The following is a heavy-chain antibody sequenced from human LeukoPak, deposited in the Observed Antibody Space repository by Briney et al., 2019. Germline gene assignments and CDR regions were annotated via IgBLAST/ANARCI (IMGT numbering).Heavy chain of an antibody. Sequence: SGGSLRLSCVASGFIFTDHWMSWVRQAPGKGLEWVANIKEDESAKFYADSVRGRFTISRDNAKNSLYLQMNNLRVDDTAVYYCARDRGYSTFDYWGQGTLVTVSS. CDR2: IKEDESAK. D-gene: IGHD4-23*01. CDR1: GFIFTDHW. J-gene: IGHJ4*02. CDR3: ARDRGYSTFDY. V-gene: IGHV3-7*01.